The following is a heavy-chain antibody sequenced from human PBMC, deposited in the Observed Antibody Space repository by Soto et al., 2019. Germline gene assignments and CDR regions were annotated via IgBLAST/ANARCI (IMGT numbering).Heavy chain of an antibody. CDR2: LSGSGGTT. V-gene: IGHV3-23*01. J-gene: IGHJ4*02. CDR3: AKQRAGYGSGSDTFYFDF. D-gene: IGHD3-10*01. Sequence: GVLRLSCSTSGFTFSTYAMNWVLQAPGKGLEWVSALSGSGGTTYYADSVRGRFTISRDNSKNTLFLQMSSLRAEDTALYYCAKQRAGYGSGSDTFYFDFWGQGTLVTVSS. CDR1: GFTFSTYA.